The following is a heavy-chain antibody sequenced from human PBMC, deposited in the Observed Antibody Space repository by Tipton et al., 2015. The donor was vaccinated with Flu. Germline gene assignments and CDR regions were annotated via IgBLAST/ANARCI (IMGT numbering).Heavy chain of an antibody. CDR2: ISGSGGST. J-gene: IGHJ4*02. CDR3: AKDLEGVLFQWDY. V-gene: IGHV3-23*01. Sequence: SLRLSCAASGFTFSSYAMSWVRQAPGKGLGWVSAISGSGGSTYYADSVKGRFTISRDNSKNTLYLQMNSLRAEDTAVYYCAKDLEGVLFQWDYWGQGTLVTVSS. CDR1: GFTFSSYA. D-gene: IGHD2-8*01.